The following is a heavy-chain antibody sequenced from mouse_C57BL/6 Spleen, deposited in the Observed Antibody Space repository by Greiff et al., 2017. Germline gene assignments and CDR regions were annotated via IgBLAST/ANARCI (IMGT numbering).Heavy chain of an antibody. CDR1: GYTFTDYE. D-gene: IGHD1-1*01. J-gene: IGHJ3*01. V-gene: IGHV1-15*01. CDR2: IDPETGGT. Sequence: QVQLKESGAELVRPGASVTLSCKASGYTFTDYEMHWVKQTPVHGLEWIGAIDPETGGTAYNQKFKGKAILTADKSSRTAYMELRSLTSEDSAVYYCTDYESSYGFSYWGQGTLVTVSA. CDR3: TDYESSYGFSY.